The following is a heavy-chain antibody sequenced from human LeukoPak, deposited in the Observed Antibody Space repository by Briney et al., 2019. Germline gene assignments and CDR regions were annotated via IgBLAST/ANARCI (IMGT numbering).Heavy chain of an antibody. CDR2: IHYSGST. CDR1: GGSISSYY. Sequence: PSETLSLTCTVSGGSISSYYWSWIRQPPGKGLEWIGYIHYSGSTNYSPSLKSRVTISVDTSKNQFSLKLSSVTAADTAVYYCVRRGERYYFDYWGQGTLVTVSS. CDR3: VRRGERYYFDY. D-gene: IGHD3-10*01. J-gene: IGHJ4*02. V-gene: IGHV4-59*01.